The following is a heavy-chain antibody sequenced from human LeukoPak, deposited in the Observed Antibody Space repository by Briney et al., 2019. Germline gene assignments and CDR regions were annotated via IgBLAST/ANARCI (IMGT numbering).Heavy chain of an antibody. V-gene: IGHV3-74*01. CDR2: INTDGAYT. Sequence: WASLRLSCAASGFTFSSYWMHWVRQAPGKGLVWVSRINTDGAYTSYADSVKGRFTISRDNAKNTLYLQMNSLRAEDTAAYYCATDLTRAKDYWGQGTLVTLSS. CDR1: GFTFSSYW. J-gene: IGHJ4*02. CDR3: ATDLTRAKDY. D-gene: IGHD1-26*01.